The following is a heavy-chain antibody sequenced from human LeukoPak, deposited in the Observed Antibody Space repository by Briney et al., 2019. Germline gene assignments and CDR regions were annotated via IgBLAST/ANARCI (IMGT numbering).Heavy chain of an antibody. Sequence: QTGGSLRFSCAASGFTFSSYWMHWVRQAPGKGLVWVTRISADGSYTLYADSVKGRFTISRDNAKNTLYLQMNSLRAEDTAVYYCATANSGPDIWGQGTTVTVSS. V-gene: IGHV3-74*01. J-gene: IGHJ3*02. CDR3: ATANSGPDI. D-gene: IGHD1-1*01. CDR2: ISADGSYT. CDR1: GFTFSSYW.